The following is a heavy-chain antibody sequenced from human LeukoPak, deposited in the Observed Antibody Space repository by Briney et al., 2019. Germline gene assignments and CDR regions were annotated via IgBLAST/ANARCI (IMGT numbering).Heavy chain of an antibody. CDR3: ASRTFYESSGYYLDN. V-gene: IGHV3-30*03. D-gene: IGHD3-22*01. CDR2: ISYDGNNK. Sequence: PGGSLRLSCVASGFTFSSYGMHWVRQAPGKGLEWVAVISYDGNNKYYADSVKGRFTISRDNSKNTLYLQMNSLRDEDTAVYYCASRTFYESSGYYLDNWGQGTLVTVSS. CDR1: GFTFSSYG. J-gene: IGHJ4*02.